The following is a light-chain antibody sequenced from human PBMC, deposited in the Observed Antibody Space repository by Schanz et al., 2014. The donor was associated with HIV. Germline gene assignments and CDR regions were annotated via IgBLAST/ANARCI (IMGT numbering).Light chain of an antibody. CDR2: GAS. CDR3: QQYGSS. V-gene: IGKV3-20*01. J-gene: IGKJ3*01. Sequence: DIVLTQSPATLSLSPGERATLSCRASQSVSSFLAWYQQKPGQAPRLLIYGASTRATSIPARFSGSGSGTDFTLTISRLEPEDFAVYYCQQYGSSFGPGTKVEIK. CDR1: QSVSSF.